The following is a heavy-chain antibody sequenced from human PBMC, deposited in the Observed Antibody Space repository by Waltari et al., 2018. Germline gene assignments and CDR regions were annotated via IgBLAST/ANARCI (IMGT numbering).Heavy chain of an antibody. V-gene: IGHV4-59*01. CDR3: ARDIRWYFDL. J-gene: IGHJ2*01. Sequence: QVQLQESGPGLVKPSETLYLTCTVSGGSISSYYWSWIRQPPGKGLEWIGYIYYSGSTNYKPSLKSRGTISVDTSKNQFSLKLSSVTAADTAVYYCARDIRWYFDLWGRGTLVTVSS. CDR2: IYYSGST. CDR1: GGSISSYY.